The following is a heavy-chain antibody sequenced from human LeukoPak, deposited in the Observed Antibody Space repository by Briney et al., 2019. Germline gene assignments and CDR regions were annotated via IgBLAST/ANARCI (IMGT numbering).Heavy chain of an antibody. J-gene: IGHJ4*02. V-gene: IGHV3-48*02. CDR3: ARDMVRGVFDY. D-gene: IGHD3-10*01. CDR1: GFTFSSYS. CDR2: ISSSSTI. Sequence: GGSLRLSCAASGFTFSSYSMNWVRQAPGKGLEWVSYISSSSTIYYADSVKGRFTISRDNAKNSLYLQMNSLRDEDTAVYYCARDMVRGVFDYWGQGTLVTVSS.